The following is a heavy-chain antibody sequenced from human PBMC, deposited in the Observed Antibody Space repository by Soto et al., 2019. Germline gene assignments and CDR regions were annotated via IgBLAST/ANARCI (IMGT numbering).Heavy chain of an antibody. CDR3: ATAGDHIVVVPPAIFGAFDI. D-gene: IGHD2-2*02. CDR2: TYYRSKWYN. J-gene: IGHJ3*02. Sequence: SQTLSLTCAISGDSVSSNNAAWNWIRQSPSRRLEWLGRTYYRSKWYNDYAVSVKSRITINPDTSKNQLSLQLNSVTHEARAVYYCATAGDHIVVVPPAIFGAFDIWGQRTMVTVS. CDR1: GDSVSSNNAA. V-gene: IGHV6-1*01.